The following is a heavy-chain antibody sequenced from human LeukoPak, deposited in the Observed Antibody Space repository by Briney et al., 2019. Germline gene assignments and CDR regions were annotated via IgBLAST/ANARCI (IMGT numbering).Heavy chain of an antibody. V-gene: IGHV1-2*02. CDR2: INPNSGGT. J-gene: IGHJ6*03. CDR1: GYTFTGYY. D-gene: IGHD6-6*01. Sequence: ASVKVSCKASGYTFTGYYMHWVRQAPGQGLEWMGWINPNSGGTNYAQKFQGRVTMTRDTSISTAYMELSRLRSDDTAVYYCARVLTGARSSSFGYYCYMDVWGKGTTVTVSS. CDR3: ARVLTGARSSSFGYYCYMDV.